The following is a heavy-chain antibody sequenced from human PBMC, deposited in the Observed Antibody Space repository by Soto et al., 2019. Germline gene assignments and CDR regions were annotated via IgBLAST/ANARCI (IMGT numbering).Heavy chain of an antibody. V-gene: IGHV1-18*04. CDR1: GYTFTRYG. D-gene: IGHD3-3*01. J-gene: IGHJ1*01. CDR3: ARGGYDFWSGYPLFFQH. Sequence: ASVKVSCTASGYTFTRYGISWVRQAHGQGLEWMGWIGAYNGNTNYAQKLQGRVTMTTDTSTSTAYMELRSLRSDDTAVYYCARGGYDFWSGYPLFFQHWGQGTLVTVSS. CDR2: IGAYNGNT.